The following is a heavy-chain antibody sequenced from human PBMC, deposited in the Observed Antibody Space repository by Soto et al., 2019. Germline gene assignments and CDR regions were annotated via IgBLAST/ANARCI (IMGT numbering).Heavy chain of an antibody. Sequence: ASVKVSCKASGFSFSDYFMHWVRQAPGQGLEWMGIINPSGDSRNYAQKFQGRVTITRDTSTSTVYMDLSSLRSDDTAVYYCARDPIWTYTWNYARLNYLDPWGQGTLVTVSS. D-gene: IGHD1-7*01. CDR3: ARDPIWTYTWNYARLNYLDP. CDR2: INPSGDSR. J-gene: IGHJ5*02. V-gene: IGHV1-46*01. CDR1: GFSFSDYF.